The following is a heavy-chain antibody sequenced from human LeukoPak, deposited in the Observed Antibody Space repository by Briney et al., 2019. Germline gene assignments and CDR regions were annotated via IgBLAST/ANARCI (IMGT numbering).Heavy chain of an antibody. Sequence: ASVKVSCKASGYTFTSYDINWVRQATGQGLEWMGWMNPNSGNTGYAQKFQGRVTMTRNTSISTAYMELSSLRSEDTAVYYCANVVPAAPAFEYWGQGTLVTVSS. CDR3: ANVVPAAPAFEY. D-gene: IGHD2-2*01. J-gene: IGHJ4*02. CDR1: GYTFTSYD. V-gene: IGHV1-8*01. CDR2: MNPNSGNT.